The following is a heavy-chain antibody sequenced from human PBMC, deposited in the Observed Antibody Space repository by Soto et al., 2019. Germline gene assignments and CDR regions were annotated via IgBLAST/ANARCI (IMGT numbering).Heavy chain of an antibody. CDR2: IYHTGAT. CDR1: GDSTSMSSYY. Sequence: QLQLQESGPGLVKPSETLSLTCTVSGDSTSMSSYYWGWIRQPPGKGLEWIGNIYHTGATYYNPSLQSRVTMSVDTSKDQFSLRLSSVTAAATAVYYCARGWEWFSFDPWGQGTLVTVSS. V-gene: IGHV4-39*01. CDR3: ARGWEWFSFDP. D-gene: IGHD3-3*01. J-gene: IGHJ5*02.